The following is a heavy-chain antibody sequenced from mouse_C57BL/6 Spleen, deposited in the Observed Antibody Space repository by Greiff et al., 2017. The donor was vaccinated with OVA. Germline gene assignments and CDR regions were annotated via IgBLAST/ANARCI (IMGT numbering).Heavy chain of an antibody. J-gene: IGHJ2*01. D-gene: IGHD1-1*01. Sequence: VQLQQSGAELARPGASVKLSCKASGYTFTSYGISWVKQRPGQGLEWIGEIYPRSGNTYYNEKFKGKATLTADKSSSTAYMELRSLTSEDSAVYFCARGDYGSSPDYWGQGTTLTVSS. CDR1: GYTFTSYG. V-gene: IGHV1-81*01. CDR2: IYPRSGNT. CDR3: ARGDYGSSPDY.